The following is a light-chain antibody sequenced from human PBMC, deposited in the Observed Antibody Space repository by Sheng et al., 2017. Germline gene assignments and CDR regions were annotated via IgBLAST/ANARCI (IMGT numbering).Light chain of an antibody. CDR3: QQYNNWHET. CDR2: GAS. CDR1: QSLSSN. J-gene: IGKJ1*01. Sequence: EIVMTQSPATLSVSPGERATLSCRASQSLSSNLAWYQQKPGQAPRLLIYGASTRATGIPARFSGSGSGTEFTLTISSLQSEDFAVYYCQQYNNWHETFGQGTKVEIK. V-gene: IGKV3-15*01.